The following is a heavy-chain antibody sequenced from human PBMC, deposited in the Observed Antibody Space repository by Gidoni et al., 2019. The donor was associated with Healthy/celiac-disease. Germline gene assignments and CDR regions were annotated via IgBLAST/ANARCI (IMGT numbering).Heavy chain of an antibody. CDR1: GFPFSSHC. Sequence: VQLVESGGGVFQPGRSLRLSCAASGFPFSSHCLHWVRQAPGKGLEWVAVIWYDGSNKYYADSVKGRFTISRDNSKNTLYLQMNSLRAEDTAVYYCAREHNFEYYDSSGYPIDYWGQGTLVTVSS. J-gene: IGHJ4*02. D-gene: IGHD3-22*01. CDR3: AREHNFEYYDSSGYPIDY. V-gene: IGHV3-33*01. CDR2: IWYDGSNK.